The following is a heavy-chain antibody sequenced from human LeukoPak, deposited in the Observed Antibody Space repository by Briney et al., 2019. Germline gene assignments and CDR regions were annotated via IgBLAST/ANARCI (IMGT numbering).Heavy chain of an antibody. V-gene: IGHV1-2*02. Sequence: ASVKVSCKASGGTFSSYAINWVRQAPGQGLEWMGWINPNSGGTNYAQKFQGRVTMTRDTSISTAYMELSRLRSDDTAVYYCARDDSSSPNSYWGQGTLVTVSS. CDR2: INPNSGGT. D-gene: IGHD6-6*01. CDR3: ARDDSSSPNSY. J-gene: IGHJ4*02. CDR1: GGTFSSYA.